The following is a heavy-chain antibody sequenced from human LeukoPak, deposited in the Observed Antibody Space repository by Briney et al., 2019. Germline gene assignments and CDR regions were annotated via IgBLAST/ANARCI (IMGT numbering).Heavy chain of an antibody. V-gene: IGHV3-11*01. CDR2: ISSSGSTI. Sequence: GGSLRLSCAASGFTFGDYYMSWIRQAPGKGLEWVSYISSSGSTIYYADSVRGRFIISRDNAKNSLYLQMNSLRAEDTAVYYCARDQWGSGWFDYYYGMDVWGQGTTVTVSS. CDR1: GFTFGDYY. CDR3: ARDQWGSGWFDYYYGMDV. D-gene: IGHD6-19*01. J-gene: IGHJ6*02.